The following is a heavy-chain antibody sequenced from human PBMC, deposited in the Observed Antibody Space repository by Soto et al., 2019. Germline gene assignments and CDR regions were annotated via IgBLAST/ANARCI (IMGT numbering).Heavy chain of an antibody. D-gene: IGHD3-10*01. CDR3: VWDYYYGMDV. CDR1: GFTVSSNY. V-gene: IGHV3-53*02. J-gene: IGHJ6*02. Sequence: EVQLVETGGGLIQPGGSLRLSCAASGFTVSSNYMSWVRQAPGKGLEWVSVIYSGGSTYYADSVTGRFTISRDNSKNTMYLQMNSLRAEDTAVYYCVWDYYYGMDVWGQGTTVTVSS. CDR2: IYSGGST.